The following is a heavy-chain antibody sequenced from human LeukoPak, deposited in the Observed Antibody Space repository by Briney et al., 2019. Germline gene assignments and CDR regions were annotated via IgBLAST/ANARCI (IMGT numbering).Heavy chain of an antibody. D-gene: IGHD1-26*01. J-gene: IGHJ4*02. V-gene: IGHV5-51*01. Sequence: GESLQISCKASGYRFTAYWIGWVRQMPGKGLEWMCVIYPADSDTTYSPSFQGQVTISADKSNIIAYLEWDSLKASDSGAYYCARRTDSGTYYSLFFDYWGQGTLVTVSS. CDR3: ARRTDSGTYYSLFFDY. CDR1: GYRFTAYW. CDR2: IYPADSDT.